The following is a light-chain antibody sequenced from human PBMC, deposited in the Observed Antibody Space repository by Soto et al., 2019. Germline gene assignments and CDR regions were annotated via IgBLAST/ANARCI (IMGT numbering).Light chain of an antibody. CDR2: DVS. CDR1: QSVSDR. Sequence: DIEMTQSPSTLFASVGDRVTITCRASQSVSDRLAWYQQKPGKAPNVLIYDVSTLESGVPSSFSGSGFGTEFILTSRSLQPDEFATYYCNENSGVWTFGQGTKVEVK. CDR3: NENSGVWT. V-gene: IGKV1-5*01. J-gene: IGKJ1*01.